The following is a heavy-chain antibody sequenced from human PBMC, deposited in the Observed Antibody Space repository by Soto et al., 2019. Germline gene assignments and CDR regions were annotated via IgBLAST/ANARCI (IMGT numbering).Heavy chain of an antibody. Sequence: SVKVSCKASGGTFSSYAISWLRQAPGQGLEWMGGIIPIFGTANYAQKFQGRVTITADESTSTAYMELSSLRSEDTAVYYCARPRGVTTWFDPWGQGTLVTVSS. CDR3: ARPRGVTTWFDP. J-gene: IGHJ5*02. V-gene: IGHV1-69*13. CDR2: IIPIFGTA. D-gene: IGHD3-10*01. CDR1: GGTFSSYA.